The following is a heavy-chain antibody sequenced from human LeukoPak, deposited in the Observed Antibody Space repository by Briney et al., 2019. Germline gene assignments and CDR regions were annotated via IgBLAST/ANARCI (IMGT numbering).Heavy chain of an antibody. CDR1: GGSISSYY. V-gene: IGHV4-59*01. CDR2: IYYSGST. J-gene: IGHJ4*02. D-gene: IGHD3-22*01. Sequence: SETLSLTCTVSGGSISSYYWSWIRQPPGKGLEWIGYIYYSGSTNYNPSLKSRVTISVDTSKNQFSLKLSSVTAADTAVYYCARGAPFNYYDSSGYLDYWAREPWSPSPQ. CDR3: ARGAPFNYYDSSGYLDY.